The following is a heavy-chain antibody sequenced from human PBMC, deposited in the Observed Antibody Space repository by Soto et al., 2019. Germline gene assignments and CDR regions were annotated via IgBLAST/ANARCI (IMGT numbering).Heavy chain of an antibody. D-gene: IGHD3-22*01. CDR2: IYYSGST. Sequence: SETLSLTCTVSGGSISSYYWSWIRQPPGKGLEWIGYIYYSGSTNYNPSLKSRATISVDTSKNQFSLKLSSVTAADTAVYYCARERLTSYYYYGMDVWGQRTTVTVSS. CDR1: GGSISSYY. V-gene: IGHV4-59*01. CDR3: ARERLTSYYYYGMDV. J-gene: IGHJ6*02.